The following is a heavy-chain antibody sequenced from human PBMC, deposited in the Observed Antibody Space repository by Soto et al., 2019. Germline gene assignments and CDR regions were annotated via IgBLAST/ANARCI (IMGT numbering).Heavy chain of an antibody. CDR2: ISSNGGST. Sequence: GGSLRLSCSASGFTFSSYDIHWVRQAPGKGLEYVSSISSNGGSTYYAVSVKGRFTISRDNSRNTLYLHMNSLRADDTAVYYCAKDIVVVSAASPLDYFFGMDVWGQGTTVTVSS. V-gene: IGHV3-64*04. CDR1: GFTFSSYD. D-gene: IGHD2-15*01. CDR3: AKDIVVVSAASPLDYFFGMDV. J-gene: IGHJ6*02.